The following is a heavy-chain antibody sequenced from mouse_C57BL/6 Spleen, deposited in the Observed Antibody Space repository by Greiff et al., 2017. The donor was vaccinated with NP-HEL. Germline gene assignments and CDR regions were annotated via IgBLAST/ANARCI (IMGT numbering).Heavy chain of an antibody. J-gene: IGHJ4*01. V-gene: IGHV5-17*01. Sequence: EVKLVESGGGLVKPGGSLKLSCAASGFTFSDYGMHWVRQAPEKGLEWVAYISSGSSTIYYADTVKGRFTISRDNAKNTLFLQMTSLRSEDTAMYYCARGRLLDGYDSYAMDYWCQGTSVTVSS. D-gene: IGHD2-2*01. CDR2: ISSGSSTI. CDR3: ARGRLLDGYDSYAMDY. CDR1: GFTFSDYG.